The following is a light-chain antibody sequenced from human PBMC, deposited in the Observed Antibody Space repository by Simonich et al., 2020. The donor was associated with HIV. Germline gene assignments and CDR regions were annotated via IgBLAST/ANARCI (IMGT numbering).Light chain of an antibody. J-gene: IGKJ4*01. CDR1: QSGLYSSNNKNY. CDR3: QQYYRTPLT. V-gene: IGKV4-1*01. CDR2: WAS. Sequence: DIVMTQSPDSLAVSLGERATINCKSSQSGLYSSNNKNYLAWYQQKPGQPPKLLIYWASTRESGVPDRISGSGSGTDFTLTISSLQTEDVAVYYCQQYYRTPLTFGGGTKVEIK.